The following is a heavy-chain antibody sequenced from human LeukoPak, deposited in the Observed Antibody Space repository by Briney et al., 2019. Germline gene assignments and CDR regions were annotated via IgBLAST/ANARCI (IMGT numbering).Heavy chain of an antibody. J-gene: IGHJ4*02. V-gene: IGHV3-23*01. CDR2: ITGSGTNT. CDR1: GFTFSSYG. D-gene: IGHD2-21*01. CDR3: VKERGGEFDY. Sequence: GGSLRLSCAASGFTFSSYGMSWVRQAPGQGLEWVSAITGSGTNTYYADSVKGRFTISRDNSKNSLYLQMNSLRVEDTALYYCVKERGGEFDYWGQGTLVTVSS.